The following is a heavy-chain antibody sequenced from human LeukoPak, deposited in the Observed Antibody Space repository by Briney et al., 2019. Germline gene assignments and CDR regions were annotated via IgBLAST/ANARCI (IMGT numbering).Heavy chain of an antibody. CDR3: AKESSLPQDYGSGSYDY. CDR2: IRSRANSYVT. V-gene: IGHV3-73*01. CDR1: GFTFSGSA. D-gene: IGHD3-10*01. Sequence: PGGSLKLSCAASGFTFSGSALHWVRQASGKGLEWVGRIRSRANSYVTAYAAAVTGRFIISRDDSSDTAYLQMNSLRAEDTAVYYCAKESSLPQDYGSGSYDYWGQGTLVTVSS. J-gene: IGHJ4*02.